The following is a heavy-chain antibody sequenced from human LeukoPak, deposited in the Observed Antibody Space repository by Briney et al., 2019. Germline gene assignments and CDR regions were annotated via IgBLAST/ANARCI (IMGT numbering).Heavy chain of an antibody. CDR1: GFTFSSYE. D-gene: IGHD3-16*01. J-gene: IGHJ4*02. CDR3: ARARFCLY. Sequence: GGSLRLSCAASGFTFSSYEMNWVRQAPGKGLEWVSYITSSGSTIYYADSVKGRFTMSRDNAQNSLYLQMNSLRAEDTAVYYCARARFCLYWGQGTLVTVSS. CDR2: ITSSGSTI. V-gene: IGHV3-48*03.